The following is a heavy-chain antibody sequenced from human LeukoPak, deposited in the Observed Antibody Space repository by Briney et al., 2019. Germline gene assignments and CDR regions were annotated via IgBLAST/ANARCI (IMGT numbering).Heavy chain of an antibody. V-gene: IGHV3-21*01. Sequence: GGSLRLSCAASGFTFSSYSMNRVRQAPGKGLEWVSSISSSSSYIYYADSVKGRFTISRDNTKNSLYLQMNSLRAEDTAVYYCARLSGSYEFDYWGQGTLVTVSS. CDR2: ISSSSSYI. D-gene: IGHD1-26*01. CDR1: GFTFSSYS. J-gene: IGHJ4*02. CDR3: ARLSGSYEFDY.